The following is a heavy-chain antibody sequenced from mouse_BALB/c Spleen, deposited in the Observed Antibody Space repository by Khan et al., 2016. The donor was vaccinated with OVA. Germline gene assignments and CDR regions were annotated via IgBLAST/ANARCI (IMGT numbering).Heavy chain of an antibody. CDR2: INTYTGEP. V-gene: IGHV9-3-1*01. D-gene: IGHD2-2*01. CDR1: GYTFTNNG. J-gene: IGHJ4*01. CDR3: ARVGYAGTMDY. Sequence: QIQLVQSGPELRKPGETVKISCKASGYTFTNNGMNWVKQNPGKGLKWMGWINTYTGEPTFVDDFKGRFAFSLETSATTAYLQINNLKNEDTATYFCARVGYAGTMDYCGQGTSVTVSS.